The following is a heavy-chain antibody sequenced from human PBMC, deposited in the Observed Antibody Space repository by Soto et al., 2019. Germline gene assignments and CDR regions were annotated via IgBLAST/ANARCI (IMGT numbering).Heavy chain of an antibody. D-gene: IGHD6-6*01. J-gene: IGHJ6*03. CDR2: ISSSSSYI. CDR3: ARQSVSVSSPYYYYMDV. CDR1: GFTFSSYS. Sequence: GSLRLSCAASGFTFSSYSMNWVRQAPGKGLEWVSSISSSSSYIYYADSVKGRFTISRDNAKNSLYLQMNSLRAEDTAVYYCARQSVSVSSPYYYYMDVWGKGTTVTVSS. V-gene: IGHV3-21*01.